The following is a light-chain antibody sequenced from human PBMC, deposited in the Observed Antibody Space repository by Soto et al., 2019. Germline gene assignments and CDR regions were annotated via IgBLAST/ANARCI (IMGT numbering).Light chain of an antibody. CDR1: QSVSSN. V-gene: IGKV3-15*01. CDR3: QQYNDWPLT. CDR2: GAS. Sequence: EILMTQSPGTLSVSPGARATLSCRASQSVSSNLAWYQQNPGQAPSLLIYGASTSSTGIPARFSGTGSGTEFTTTISSLQSEDCALYYCQQYNDWPLTFGQGTKVEI. J-gene: IGKJ1*01.